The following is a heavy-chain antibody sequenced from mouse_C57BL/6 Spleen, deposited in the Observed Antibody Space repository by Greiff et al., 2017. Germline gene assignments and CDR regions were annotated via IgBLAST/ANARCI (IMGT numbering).Heavy chain of an antibody. D-gene: IGHD4-1*01. CDR1: GYTFTDYN. CDR2: INPNNGGT. CDR3: ARTRLGLAY. J-gene: IGHJ3*01. Sequence: VHVKQSGPELVKPGASVKIPCKASGYTFTDYNMDWVKQSHGKSLEWIGDINPNNGGTIYNQKFKGKATLTVDKSSSTAYMELRSLTSEDTAVYYCARTRLGLAYWGQGTLVTVSA. V-gene: IGHV1-18*01.